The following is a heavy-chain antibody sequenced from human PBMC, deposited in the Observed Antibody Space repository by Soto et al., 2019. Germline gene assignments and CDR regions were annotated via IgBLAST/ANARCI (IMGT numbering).Heavy chain of an antibody. CDR3: ARGRITIFGVVMGLDY. J-gene: IGHJ4*02. V-gene: IGHV1-18*01. D-gene: IGHD3-3*01. CDR1: GYTFTSYG. CDR2: ISAYNGNT. Sequence: ASVKVSCKASGYTFTSYGISWVRQAPGQGLEWMGWISAYNGNTNYAQKLQGRVTMTTDTSTSTAYMELRSLRSDDTAVYYCARGRITIFGVVMGLDYWGQGTLVTVSS.